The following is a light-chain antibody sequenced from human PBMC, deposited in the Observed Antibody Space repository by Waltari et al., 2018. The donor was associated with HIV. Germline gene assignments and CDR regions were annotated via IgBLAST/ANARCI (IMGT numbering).Light chain of an antibody. CDR1: SSNIGADYH. V-gene: IGLV1-40*01. CDR2: GNT. CDR3: ASWDDSLSGSWV. Sequence: VTISCTGTSSNIGADYHVHWYQQLPGTAPKLLIYGNTIRPSGVPDRFSGSKSGTSASLAISGLRSEDEADYYCASWDDSLSGSWVFGGGTKLTVL. J-gene: IGLJ3*02.